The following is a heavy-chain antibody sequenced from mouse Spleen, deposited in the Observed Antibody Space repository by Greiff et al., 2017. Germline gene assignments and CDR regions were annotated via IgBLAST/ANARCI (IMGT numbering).Heavy chain of an antibody. D-gene: IGHD4-1*01. CDR2: INPNNGGT. Sequence: VQLQQSGPELVKPGASVKISCKASGYTFTDYYMNWVKQSPGKSLEWIGDINPNNGGTSYNQKFKDKATLTADKSSSTAYMQLSSLTSDDSAVYFCARGGWDDAMDYWGQGTSVTVSS. CDR3: ARGGWDDAMDY. V-gene: IGHV1-26*01. J-gene: IGHJ4*01. CDR1: GYTFTDYY.